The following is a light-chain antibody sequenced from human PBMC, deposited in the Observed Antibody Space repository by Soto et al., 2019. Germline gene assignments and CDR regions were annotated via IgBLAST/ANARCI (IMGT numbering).Light chain of an antibody. CDR3: SSYTSSTTLV. V-gene: IGLV2-14*01. CDR1: SSDVGGYKF. Sequence: QSALTQPASVSGSPGQSITISCTGTSSDVGGYKFVSWYQQHPGKAPKLKIYEINTRPSGVSNRFSGSKSGNTASLTISGLQAEDEADYYCSSYTSSTTLVFGTGTKVTVL. CDR2: EIN. J-gene: IGLJ1*01.